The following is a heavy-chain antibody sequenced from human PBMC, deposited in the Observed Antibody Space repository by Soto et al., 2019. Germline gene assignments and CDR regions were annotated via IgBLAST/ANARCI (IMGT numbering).Heavy chain of an antibody. CDR3: ARVSSSGWYYFDY. V-gene: IGHV3-48*02. J-gene: IGHJ4*02. Sequence: EVQLVESGGGLVQSGGSLRLSCAASGFTFNSYSMNWVRQAPGKGLEWVSYISSSSSTIYYADSVKGRFTISRDNAKNSLSLQMNSLRDEDTAVYYCARVSSSGWYYFDYWGQGTLVTVSS. CDR2: ISSSSSTI. D-gene: IGHD6-19*01. CDR1: GFTFNSYS.